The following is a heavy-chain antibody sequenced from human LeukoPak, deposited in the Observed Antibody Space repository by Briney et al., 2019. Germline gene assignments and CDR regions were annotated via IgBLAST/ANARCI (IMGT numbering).Heavy chain of an antibody. J-gene: IGHJ6*03. CDR1: GFNFSSYG. D-gene: IGHD5-12*01. CDR3: SLRNKSPNYYYYMDF. CDR2: IRYDGSNK. Sequence: PGGSLRLSCAASGFNFSSYGMHWVRQAPGKGLEWVAFIRYDGSNKYYADSVKGRFTISRDNSNNTLYLQMNSLRAEDTAVYYCSLRNKSPNYYYYMDFWGKGTTVTVSS. V-gene: IGHV3-30*02.